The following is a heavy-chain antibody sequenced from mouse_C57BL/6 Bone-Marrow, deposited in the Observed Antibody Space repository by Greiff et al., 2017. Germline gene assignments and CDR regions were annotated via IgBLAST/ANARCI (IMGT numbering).Heavy chain of an antibody. Sequence: VQLQQSGPELVKPGASVKISCKASGYSFTGYYMNWVKQSPEKSLEWIGEINPSTGGTTYNQKFKAKATLTVDKSSGTAYMQLKSLTSEDSAVYYCARSAGTLFDYWGQGTTLTVSS. J-gene: IGHJ2*01. V-gene: IGHV1-42*01. CDR2: INPSTGGT. D-gene: IGHD1-1*01. CDR1: GYSFTGYY. CDR3: ARSAGTLFDY.